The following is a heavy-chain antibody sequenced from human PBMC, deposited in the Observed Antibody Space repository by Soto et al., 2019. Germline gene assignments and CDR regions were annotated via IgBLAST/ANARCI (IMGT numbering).Heavy chain of an antibody. CDR2: IYYSGST. D-gene: IGHD2-2*01. CDR3: ASALLRPGVPAAMCAFDI. J-gene: IGHJ3*02. Sequence: QLQLQESGPGLVKPSETLSLTCTVSGGSISSSSYYWGWIRQPPGKGLEWIGSIYYSGSTYYNPSLKSRVTISVDTSKNQFSLKLSSVTAADTAVYYCASALLRPGVPAAMCAFDIWGQGTMVTVSS. CDR1: GGSISSSSYY. V-gene: IGHV4-39*01.